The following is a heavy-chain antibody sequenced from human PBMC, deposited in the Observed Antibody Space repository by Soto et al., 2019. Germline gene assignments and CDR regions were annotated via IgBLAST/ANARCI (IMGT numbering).Heavy chain of an antibody. V-gene: IGHV3-30*18. CDR1: GFTFSSYG. CDR2: ISYDGSNK. Sequence: QVQLVESGGGVVQPGRSLRLSCAASGFTFSSYGMHWVRQAPGKGLEWVAVISYDGSNKYYADSVKGRFTISRDNSKNPLYLQMNSLRAEDTAVYYCAKGVAYGSGSYRADYWGQGTLVTVSS. D-gene: IGHD3-10*01. J-gene: IGHJ4*02. CDR3: AKGVAYGSGSYRADY.